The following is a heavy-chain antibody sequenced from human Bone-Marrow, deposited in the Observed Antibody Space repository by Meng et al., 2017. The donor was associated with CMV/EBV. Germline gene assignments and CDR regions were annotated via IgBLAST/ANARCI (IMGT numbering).Heavy chain of an antibody. J-gene: IGHJ5*02. CDR3: ARDHDYSNLNWFDP. D-gene: IGHD4-11*01. V-gene: IGHV1-2*02. Sequence: SVKVSCKASGYTFTGYYMHWVRQAPGQGLEWMGWINPNSGGTNYAQKFQGRVTMTRDTSLSTAYMELSRLRSDDTAVYYCARDHDYSNLNWFDPWGQGTLVTVSS. CDR1: GYTFTGYY. CDR2: INPNSGGT.